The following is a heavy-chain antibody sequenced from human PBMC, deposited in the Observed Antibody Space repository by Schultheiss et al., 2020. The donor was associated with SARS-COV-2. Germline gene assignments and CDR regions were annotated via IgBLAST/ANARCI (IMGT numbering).Heavy chain of an antibody. D-gene: IGHD2-21*02. CDR2: IYSCGST. CDR3: ARDYMTLNYYYYGMDV. J-gene: IGHJ6*02. Sequence: GGSLRLSCAASGFTVSSNYMSWVRQAPGKGLEWVSVIYSCGSTYYADSVKGRFTISRDNSKNTLYLQMNSLRAEDTAVYYCARDYMTLNYYYYGMDVWGQGTTVTVSS. V-gene: IGHV3-66*03. CDR1: GFTVSSNY.